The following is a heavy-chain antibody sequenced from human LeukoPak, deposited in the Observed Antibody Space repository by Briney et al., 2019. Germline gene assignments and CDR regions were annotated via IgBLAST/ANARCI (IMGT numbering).Heavy chain of an antibody. J-gene: IGHJ4*02. D-gene: IGHD3-22*01. CDR3: ARRDYYDSSGYSPLFDY. CDR2: ISNSGGST. Sequence: GGSLRLSCAASGFTFSSYAMSWVRQAPGKGLEWVSVISNSGGSTFYADSVKGRFTISRDNSKNTLYLQMNNQRVEDTAVYYCARRDYYDSSGYSPLFDYWGQGTLVTVSS. CDR1: GFTFSSYA. V-gene: IGHV3-23*01.